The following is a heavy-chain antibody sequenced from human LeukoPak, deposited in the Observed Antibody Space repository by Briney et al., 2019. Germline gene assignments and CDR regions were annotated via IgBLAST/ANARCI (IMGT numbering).Heavy chain of an antibody. CDR2: IIPILGIA. CDR3: ARDKVVPAAMARYYYYGMDV. CDR1: GGTFSSYA. J-gene: IGHJ6*02. Sequence: ASVKVSCKAPGGTFSSYAISWVRQAPGQGLEWMGRIIPILGIANYAQRFQGRVTITADKSTSTAYMELSSLRSEDTAVYYCARDKVVPAAMARYYYYGMDVWGQGTTVTVSS. V-gene: IGHV1-69*04. D-gene: IGHD2-2*01.